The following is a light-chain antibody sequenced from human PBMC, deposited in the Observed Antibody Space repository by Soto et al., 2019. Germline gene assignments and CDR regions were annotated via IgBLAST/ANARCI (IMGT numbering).Light chain of an antibody. V-gene: IGLV1-44*01. J-gene: IGLJ1*01. CDR3: AAWDASLDGYV. Sequence: QSALTQPPSASWTPGQRVTISCSTSSSNLGDNAVNWYQHVPGTAPKLLIYSYDQRPSGVPDRFSGSKSGTSASLAISGLQSEDEADYYCAAWDASLDGYVFGTGTKVTVL. CDR2: SYD. CDR1: SSNLGDNA.